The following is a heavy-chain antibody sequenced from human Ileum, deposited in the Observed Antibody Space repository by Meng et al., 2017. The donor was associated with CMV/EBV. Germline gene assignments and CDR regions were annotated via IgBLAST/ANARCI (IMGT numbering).Heavy chain of an antibody. V-gene: IGHV3-11*04. CDR1: GFTFNYD. Sequence: GGSLRLSCAASGFTFNYDMSWIRQAPGKGLEWISYISRDSTAIFYADSVRGRFTISRDNAKNSLFLQMYSLRAEDTAVYYCARVLEVPYDYYGMDVWGQGTTVTVSS. D-gene: IGHD1-1*01. J-gene: IGHJ6*02. CDR2: ISRDSTAI. CDR3: ARVLEVPYDYYGMDV.